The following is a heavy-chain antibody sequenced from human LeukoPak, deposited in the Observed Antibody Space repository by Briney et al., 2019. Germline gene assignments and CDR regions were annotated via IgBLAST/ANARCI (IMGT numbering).Heavy chain of an antibody. D-gene: IGHD1-1*01. V-gene: IGHV4-30-4*01. J-gene: IGHJ2*01. CDR1: GASIRSGDYY. CDR2: IYDSGST. Sequence: SETLSLTCTVSGASIRSGDYYWSWIRQPPGKGLEWIGYIYDSGSTYYNPSLKSRITISVDTSENRFSLKLSSVTATDTAVYYCASGRSRYFDLWGRGTLVTVSS. CDR3: ASGRSRYFDL.